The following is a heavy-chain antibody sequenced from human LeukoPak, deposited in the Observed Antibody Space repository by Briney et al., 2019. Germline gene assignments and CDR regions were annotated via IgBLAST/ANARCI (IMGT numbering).Heavy chain of an antibody. D-gene: IGHD2-15*01. V-gene: IGHV1-2*02. CDR2: INLNSGGT. J-gene: IGHJ1*01. CDR3: ASEFGYCSRGSCYSDPTEYFQH. Sequence: ASVKVSCKAYGYTFTGYYMHWVRQAPGQWLEWMGWINLNSGGTNYAQKFQGRVTMTRDTSISTAYMELSRLRSDDTAVYYCASEFGYCSRGSCYSDPTEYFQHWGQGTLVTVSS. CDR1: GYTFTGYY.